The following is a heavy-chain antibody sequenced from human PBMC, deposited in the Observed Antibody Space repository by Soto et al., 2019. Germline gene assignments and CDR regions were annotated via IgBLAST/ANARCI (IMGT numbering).Heavy chain of an antibody. CDR2: ISGSGGST. Sequence: PGGSLRLSCAASGFTFSSYAMSWVRQAPGKGLEWVSAISGSGGSTYYADSVKGRFTISRDNSKNSLYLQMNSLRAEGTAVYYCAKDRANYYDSSGSPHGYWGQGTLVTVSS. J-gene: IGHJ4*02. CDR3: AKDRANYYDSSGSPHGY. V-gene: IGHV3-23*01. CDR1: GFTFSSYA. D-gene: IGHD3-22*01.